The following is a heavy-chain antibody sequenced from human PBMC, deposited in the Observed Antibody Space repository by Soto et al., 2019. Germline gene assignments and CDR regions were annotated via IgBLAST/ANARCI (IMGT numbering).Heavy chain of an antibody. CDR2: ISAYNGNT. D-gene: IGHD2-21*02. CDR1: GYTFTSYG. J-gene: IGHJ4*02. V-gene: IGHV1-18*01. Sequence: ASVKVSCKASGYTFTSYGISWVRQAPGQGLEWMGWISAYNGNTNYAQKLQGRVTMTTDTSTSTAYMELRSLRSADTAVYYCARPDVAYCGGDCYSPGAYWGQGTLVTVSS. CDR3: ARPDVAYCGGDCYSPGAY.